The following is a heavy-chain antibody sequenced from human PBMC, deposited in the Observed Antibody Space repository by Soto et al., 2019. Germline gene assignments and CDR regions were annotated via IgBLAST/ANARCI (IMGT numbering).Heavy chain of an antibody. Sequence: SETLSLTCNVSGGSISSGGYYWSWIRQHPGKGLEWIGYIYYSGSTYYNPSLKSRVTISVDTSKNQFSLKLSSVTAADTAVYYCARSLWFGEFVPGYWGQGTLVTVSS. CDR2: IYYSGST. D-gene: IGHD3-10*01. J-gene: IGHJ4*02. CDR1: GGSISSGGYY. CDR3: ARSLWFGEFVPGY. V-gene: IGHV4-31*03.